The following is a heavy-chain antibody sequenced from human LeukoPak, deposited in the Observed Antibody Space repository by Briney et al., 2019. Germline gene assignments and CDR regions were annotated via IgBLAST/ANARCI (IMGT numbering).Heavy chain of an antibody. CDR1: GFTFSNYG. Sequence: GGSLRLSCAASGFTFSNYGMHWVRQAPGKGLEWVAFLRYDGSDEYYADSVKGRFTVSRDNSKNTLYLQMNSLRAEDTAVYYCARGLYYDSSGFGYWGQGTLVTVSS. CDR3: ARGLYYDSSGFGY. J-gene: IGHJ4*02. D-gene: IGHD3-22*01. V-gene: IGHV3-30*02. CDR2: LRYDGSDE.